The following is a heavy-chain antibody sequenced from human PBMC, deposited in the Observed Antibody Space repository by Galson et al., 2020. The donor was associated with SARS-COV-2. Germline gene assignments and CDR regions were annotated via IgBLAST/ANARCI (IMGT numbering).Heavy chain of an antibody. CDR2: ISGSGGST. Sequence: GESLKISCAASGFTFSSYAMSWVRQAPGKGLEWVSAISGSGGSTYYADSVKGRFTISRDNSKNTLYLQMNSLRAEDTAVYYCAKGTGRGVAARPVDYWGQGTLVTVSS. J-gene: IGHJ4*02. D-gene: IGHD6-6*01. CDR1: GFTFSSYA. V-gene: IGHV3-23*01. CDR3: AKGTGRGVAARPVDY.